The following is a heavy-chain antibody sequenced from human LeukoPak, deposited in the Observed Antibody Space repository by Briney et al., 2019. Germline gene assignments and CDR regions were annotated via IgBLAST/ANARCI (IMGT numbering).Heavy chain of an antibody. V-gene: IGHV3-48*02. CDR1: GFTFSSYT. D-gene: IGHD5-18*01. CDR3: ARDGLHTAHFDY. J-gene: IGHJ4*02. Sequence: QAGGSLRLSCAASGFTFSSYTMNWVRQAPGKGLEWVSTVSAGSNIHYADSVKGRFTISRDNAKNSLYLQMNSLRDEDTAVYYCARDGLHTAHFDYWGQGTLVTVSS. CDR2: VSAGSNI.